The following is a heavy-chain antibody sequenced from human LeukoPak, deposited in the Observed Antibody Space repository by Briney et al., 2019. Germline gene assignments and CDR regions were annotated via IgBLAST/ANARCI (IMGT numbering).Heavy chain of an antibody. CDR2: IYYSGST. D-gene: IGHD3-22*01. Sequence: PSETLSLTCTVSGGSISSSSYYWGWIRQPPGKGLEWIGSIYYSGSTYYNPSLKSRVTISVDTSKNQFSLKLSSVTAADTAVYYCARCSSGYVLDYWGQGTLVTVSS. CDR1: GGSISSSSYY. CDR3: ARCSSGYVLDY. V-gene: IGHV4-39*07. J-gene: IGHJ4*02.